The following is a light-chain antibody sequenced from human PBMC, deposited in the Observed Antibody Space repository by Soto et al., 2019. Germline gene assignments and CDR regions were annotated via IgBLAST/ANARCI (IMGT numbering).Light chain of an antibody. CDR1: ESISKL. Sequence: DIHMTQSPSTLSASVGGRVTITCRASESISKLLSWYQQKPGKAPKLLIYDASVLESGVPSTFSGSGSGTDFTLTISSLQPEDFATYYCQQSYSTPWTFGQGTKVDIK. CDR2: DAS. J-gene: IGKJ1*01. V-gene: IGKV1-5*01. CDR3: QQSYSTPWT.